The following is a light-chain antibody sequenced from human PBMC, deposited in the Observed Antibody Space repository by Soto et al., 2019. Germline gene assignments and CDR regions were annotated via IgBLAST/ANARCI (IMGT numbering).Light chain of an antibody. CDR2: GAS. CDR1: QSVSIN. CDR3: QQCKDWPLT. J-gene: IGKJ4*01. Sequence: EIVLTQSPCTLSWSPGERATLSCRASQSVSINLAWFQQKNGQAPRLLIYGASTRATGIPARFSGSGYGTEFNLTISSLQSEDFAVYYCQQCKDWPLTFGGGTKVDIK. V-gene: IGKV3-15*01.